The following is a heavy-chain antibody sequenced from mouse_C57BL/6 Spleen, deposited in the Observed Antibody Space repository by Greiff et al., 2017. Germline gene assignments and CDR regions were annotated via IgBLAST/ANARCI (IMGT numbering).Heavy chain of an antibody. Sequence: EVKVEESGGGLVKPGGSLKLSCAASGFTFSDYGMHWVRQAPEKGLEWVAYISSGSSTIYYADTVKGRFTISRDNAKNTLFLQMTSLRSEDTAMYYCANYGSSSGAYWGQGTLVTVSA. J-gene: IGHJ3*01. D-gene: IGHD1-1*01. CDR3: ANYGSSSGAY. CDR1: GFTFSDYG. V-gene: IGHV5-17*01. CDR2: ISSGSSTI.